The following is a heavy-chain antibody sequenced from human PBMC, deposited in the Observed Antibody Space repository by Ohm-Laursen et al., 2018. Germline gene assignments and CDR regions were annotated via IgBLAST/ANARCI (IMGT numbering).Heavy chain of an antibody. Sequence: GTLSLTCAVSGGSVSSDNFHWGWIRQPPGKGLEWIGYISYSGNTDYNPSLKSRVTISVDMSKNQLSLKLSSVTAADTAVYYCVGDRNTYKWYYYWGQGSLVTVSS. D-gene: IGHD3-10*01. J-gene: IGHJ4*02. CDR2: ISYSGNT. V-gene: IGHV4-61*01. CDR3: VGDRNTYKWYYY. CDR1: GGSVSSDNFH.